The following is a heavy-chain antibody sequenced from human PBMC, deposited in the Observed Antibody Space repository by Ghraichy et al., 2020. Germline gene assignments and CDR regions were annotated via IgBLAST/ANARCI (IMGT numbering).Heavy chain of an antibody. J-gene: IGHJ4*01. CDR1: GFTFSSHA. D-gene: IGHD2-15*01. Sequence: GGSLRLSCAASGFTFSSHAMGWVRQAPGKGLEWVSAISVNAASTYYADSVKGRFTISRDNSKNTLYLQMNSLRDGDTAVYYCAHRGISVNDEWWFFDYWGHGHLVIVSS. V-gene: IGHV3-23*01. CDR2: ISVNAAST. CDR3: AHRGISVNDEWWFFDY.